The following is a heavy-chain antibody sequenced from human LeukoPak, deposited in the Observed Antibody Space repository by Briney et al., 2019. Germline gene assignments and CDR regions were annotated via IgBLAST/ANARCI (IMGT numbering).Heavy chain of an antibody. D-gene: IGHD6-6*01. Sequence: SETLSLTCTVSGYSISSGYYWGWIRQPPGKGLEWIGSIYHSGSTYYNPSLKSRVTISVDTSKNQFSLKLSSVTAADTAVYYCARADEKQLAFDYWGQGTLVTVSS. CDR3: ARADEKQLAFDY. CDR2: IYHSGST. V-gene: IGHV4-38-2*02. J-gene: IGHJ4*02. CDR1: GYSISSGYY.